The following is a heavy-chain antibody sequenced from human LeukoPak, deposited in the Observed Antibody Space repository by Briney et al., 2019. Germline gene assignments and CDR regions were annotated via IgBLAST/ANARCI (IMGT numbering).Heavy chain of an antibody. Sequence: PGGSLRLSCAASGFTVSSNYMTWVRQAPGKELEWVSVIYSGGSTYYADSVKGRFTISRDNSKNTLYLQMNSLRAEDTAVYYCTRNWGSDNWFDPWGQGTLVTVSS. D-gene: IGHD7-27*01. CDR3: TRNWGSDNWFDP. CDR1: GFTVSSNY. V-gene: IGHV3-53*01. CDR2: IYSGGST. J-gene: IGHJ5*02.